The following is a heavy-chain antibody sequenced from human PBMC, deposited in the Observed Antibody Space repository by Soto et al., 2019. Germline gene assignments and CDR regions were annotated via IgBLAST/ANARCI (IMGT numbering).Heavy chain of an antibody. CDR3: ARVPDSSGYYDYYYYHYGMAV. CDR2: IIPIFGTA. D-gene: IGHD3-22*01. V-gene: IGHV1-69*13. J-gene: IGHJ6*02. Sequence: SVKVSCKASGGTFSSYAISWVRQAPGQGLEWMGGIIPIFGTANYAQKFQGRVTITADESTSTAYMELSSLRSEDTAVYYCARVPDSSGYYDYYYYHYGMAVWGQGTTVTVSS. CDR1: GGTFSSYA.